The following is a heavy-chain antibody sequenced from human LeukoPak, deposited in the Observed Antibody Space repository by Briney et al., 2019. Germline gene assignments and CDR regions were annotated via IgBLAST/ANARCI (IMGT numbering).Heavy chain of an antibody. V-gene: IGHV4-34*01. CDR2: INHSGST. CDR3: ARVDTAMVTSDFDY. D-gene: IGHD5-18*01. CDR1: GGSFSGYY. Sequence: SETLSLTCAVYGGSFSGYYWSWIRQPPGKGLEWIGEINHSGSTNYNPSLKSRVTISVDTSKNQFSLKQSSVTAADTAVYYCARVDTAMVTSDFDYWGQGTLVTVSS. J-gene: IGHJ4*02.